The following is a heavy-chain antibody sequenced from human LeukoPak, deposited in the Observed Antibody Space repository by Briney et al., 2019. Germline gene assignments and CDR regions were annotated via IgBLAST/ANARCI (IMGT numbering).Heavy chain of an antibody. CDR2: IYYSGTT. Sequence: SETLSLTCTVSDGSISSSSHYWGWIRQPPGKGLEWIGSIYYSGTTYYNPSLKSRVTISVDTSNNQFSLRLSSVTAADTAVYYCARLAAAGNYWGQGTLVTVSS. D-gene: IGHD6-13*01. J-gene: IGHJ4*02. CDR3: ARLAAAGNY. V-gene: IGHV4-39*01. CDR1: DGSISSSSHY.